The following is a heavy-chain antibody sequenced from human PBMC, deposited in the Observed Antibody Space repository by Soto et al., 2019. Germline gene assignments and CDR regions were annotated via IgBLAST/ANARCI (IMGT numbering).Heavy chain of an antibody. J-gene: IGHJ4*02. CDR2: INPSGGST. D-gene: IGHD6-6*01. V-gene: IGHV1-46*01. CDR1: GYTFTSYY. CDR3: ACIAPPWAAFQPSHDS. Sequence: ASVTVSCKASGYTFTSYYMHWVRQAPGQGLEWMGIINPSGGSTSYAQKFQGRVTMTRDTSTSTVYMELSSLRSEDTAVYYCACIAPPWAAFQPSHDSWGQGTLVTVSS.